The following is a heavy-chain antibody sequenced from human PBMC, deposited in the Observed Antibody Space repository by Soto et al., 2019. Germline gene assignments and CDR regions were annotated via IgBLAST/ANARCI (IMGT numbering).Heavy chain of an antibody. CDR3: AREVQVHTPACVY. J-gene: IGHJ4*02. CDR2: ISTMFGAA. CDR1: GGTFNTYA. Sequence: QVQLVQSGAEMKKPGSSVKVSCQSSGGTFNTYAMNWVRQAPGQGPEWMGDISTMFGAANYAPKFQCRVTITADESTVKSYMQLSSLTSEDTALYFWAREVQVHTPACVYCGQGTLVTVSS. D-gene: IGHD2-21*01. V-gene: IGHV1-69*19.